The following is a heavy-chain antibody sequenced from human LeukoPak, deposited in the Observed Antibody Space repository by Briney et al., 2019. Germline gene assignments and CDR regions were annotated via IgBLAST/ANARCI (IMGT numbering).Heavy chain of an antibody. CDR3: AKDRPNYHESNGHYYRPNGDY. Sequence: GWSLRLSCAASGFTFSTYAMSWVRQAPGKGLEWVSSISSSGDRTFYADSVKDRFTISRDNSENTLYLQMSRLRAEDTAVYYCAKDRPNYHESNGHYYRPNGDYWGQGTLVTVSS. CDR2: ISSSGDRT. V-gene: IGHV3-23*01. J-gene: IGHJ4*02. D-gene: IGHD3-22*01. CDR1: GFTFSTYA.